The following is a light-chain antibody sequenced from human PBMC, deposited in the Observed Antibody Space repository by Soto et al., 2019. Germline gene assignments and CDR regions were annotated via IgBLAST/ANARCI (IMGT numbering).Light chain of an antibody. V-gene: IGLV1-40*01. CDR3: QSYDSSLSGSL. CDR2: GNS. J-gene: IGLJ1*01. CDR1: SPNIGAGYD. Sequence: QSVLTQPPSVSGAPGQRVTISCTGSSPNIGAGYDVHWYQQLPGTAPKLLIYGNSNRPSGVPDRFSGSKSGTSASLAITGLQAEDEADYYCQSYDSSLSGSLFGTGTKLTVL.